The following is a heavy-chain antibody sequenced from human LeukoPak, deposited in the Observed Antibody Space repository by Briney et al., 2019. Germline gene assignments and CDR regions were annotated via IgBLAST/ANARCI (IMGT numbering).Heavy chain of an antibody. D-gene: IGHD6-19*01. CDR1: GGTFSSYT. CDR2: IIPILGIA. CDR3: ARHTHSSGWVFDY. J-gene: IGHJ4*02. Sequence: SVKVSCKASGGTFSSYTISWVRQAPGQGLEWMGRIIPILGIANYAQKFPVRVTITADKSTSTAYMELSSLRSEDTAVYYCARHTHSSGWVFDYWGQGTLVTVSS. V-gene: IGHV1-69*02.